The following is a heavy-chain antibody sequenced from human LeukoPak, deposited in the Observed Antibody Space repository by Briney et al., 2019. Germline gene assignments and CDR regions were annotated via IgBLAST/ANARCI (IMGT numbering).Heavy chain of an antibody. CDR3: AKSIGRTSCYFGMDV. CDR1: GFTFDDYA. V-gene: IGHV3-9*01. CDR2: ISWNSGSI. D-gene: IGHD2-2*01. J-gene: IGHJ6*02. Sequence: GGSLRLSCAASGFTFDDYAMHWVRQAPGKGLEWVSGISWNSGSIGYADSVKGRFTISRDNAKNSLYLQMNSLRAEDTALYYCAKSIGRTSCYFGMDVWGQGTTVTVSS.